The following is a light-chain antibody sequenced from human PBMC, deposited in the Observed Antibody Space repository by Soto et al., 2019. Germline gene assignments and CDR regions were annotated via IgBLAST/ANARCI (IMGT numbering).Light chain of an antibody. J-gene: IGKJ1*01. CDR1: QSLTNSR. V-gene: IGKV3-20*01. CDR2: GGS. CDR3: QQYDSYPWT. Sequence: EIVLTQSPGTLSLSPGERATLSCRASQSLTNSRLAWYQQKPGQAPKVLIYGGSNRATGIPDRFSGSGSGTDFTLTISSLQPDDFATYYCQQYDSYPWTFGQGTKVEIK.